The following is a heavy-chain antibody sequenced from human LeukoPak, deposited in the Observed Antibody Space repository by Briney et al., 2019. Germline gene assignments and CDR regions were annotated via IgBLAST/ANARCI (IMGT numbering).Heavy chain of an antibody. V-gene: IGHV3-9*03. CDR3: AKDMGSGSYSDAFDI. CDR1: GFTFDDYA. CDR2: TSWNSGSI. J-gene: IGHJ3*02. Sequence: GGSLRLSCAASGFTFDDYAMHWVRQAPGKGLEWVSGTSWNSGSIGYADSVKGRFTISRDNAKNSLYLQMNSLRAEDMALYYCAKDMGSGSYSDAFDIWGQGTMVTVSS. D-gene: IGHD1-26*01.